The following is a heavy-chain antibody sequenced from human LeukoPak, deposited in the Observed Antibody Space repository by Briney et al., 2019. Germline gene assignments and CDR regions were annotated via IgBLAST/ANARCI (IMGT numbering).Heavy chain of an antibody. J-gene: IGHJ6*03. D-gene: IGHD3-10*01. V-gene: IGHV1-8*01. CDR2: MNPNSGNT. CDR3: ARAEYYGSGSYFTESYYYMDV. CDR1: GYTFTSYD. Sequence: GASVKVSCKASGYTFTSYDINWVRQATGQGLEWMGWMNPNSGNTGYAQRFQGRATITRNTSISTAYMELSSLRSDDTAVYFCARAEYYGSGSYFTESYYYMDVWGKGTTVTVSS.